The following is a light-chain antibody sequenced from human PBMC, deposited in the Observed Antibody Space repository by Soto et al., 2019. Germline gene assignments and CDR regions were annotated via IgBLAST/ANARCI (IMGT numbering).Light chain of an antibody. CDR1: QSVLYSSNKKNY. Sequence: DIVMTQSPDSLAVSLGERATINCKSSQSVLYSSNKKNYLAWYQQKSGQSPKVLIYWASTRESGVLDRFSGSGSGTDFTLTISSLQAEDAAVYYCQQSYSTPRTFGQGTKVEIK. CDR2: WAS. V-gene: IGKV4-1*01. J-gene: IGKJ1*01. CDR3: QQSYSTPRT.